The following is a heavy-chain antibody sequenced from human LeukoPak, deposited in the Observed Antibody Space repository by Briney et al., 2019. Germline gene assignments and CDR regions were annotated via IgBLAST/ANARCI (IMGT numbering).Heavy chain of an antibody. CDR2: IYSGGST. J-gene: IGHJ4*02. CDR1: GFTVSSNY. D-gene: IGHD3-22*01. Sequence: GGSLRLSCAASGFTVSSNYMSWVRPAPGKGLEWVSVIYSGGSTYYADSVKGRFTISRDNSKNTLYLQMNSLRAEDTAVYYCARNDGWRYYDSSGPRDYWGQGTLVTVSS. V-gene: IGHV3-53*01. CDR3: ARNDGWRYYDSSGPRDY.